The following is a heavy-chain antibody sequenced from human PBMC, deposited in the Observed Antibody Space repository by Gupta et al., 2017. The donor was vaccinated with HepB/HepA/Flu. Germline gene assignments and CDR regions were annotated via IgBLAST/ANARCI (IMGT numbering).Heavy chain of an antibody. CDR3: ARRTVTTSTGWFDS. D-gene: IGHD4-17*01. CDR2: MYYTGST. J-gene: IGHJ5*01. CDR1: GGSISGSNYY. Sequence: QLQLQESGPGLVKPSETLSLTCTVSGGSISGSNYYWGWIRQPPGKGLEWIGSMYYTGSTYYNPSLKSRITISGETSKTQFSLDLSSVTAAETAVYYCARRTVTTSTGWFDSWGQGTLVTVSS. V-gene: IGHV4-39*01.